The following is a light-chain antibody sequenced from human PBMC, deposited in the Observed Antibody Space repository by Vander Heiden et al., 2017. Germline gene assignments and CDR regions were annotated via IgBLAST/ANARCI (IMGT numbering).Light chain of an antibody. CDR3: QQAYSFPRT. Sequence: DIQMPKSPSSVSASVGDRVTITCRASQGISSWLVWYQQKPGKAPKLLIYAASSLQSGVPSRFNGSGSGTDFTLTISSLQPEDFATYYCQQAYSFPRTFGQGTKLEIK. CDR2: AAS. CDR1: QGISSW. J-gene: IGKJ2*01. V-gene: IGKV1-12*01.